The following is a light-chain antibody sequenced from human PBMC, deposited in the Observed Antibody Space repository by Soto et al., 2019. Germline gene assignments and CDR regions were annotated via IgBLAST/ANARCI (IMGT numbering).Light chain of an antibody. CDR2: DVS. Sequence: QSALTQPASVPGSPGQSITISCTGTSSDVGYFNYVSWYLQHPGKAPKLIIHDVSNRPSGVSNRFSGSKSDNTASLTISGLQAEDEADYYCSSYTSSSPVVFGGGTKLTVL. J-gene: IGLJ2*01. V-gene: IGLV2-14*01. CDR3: SSYTSSSPVV. CDR1: SSDVGYFNY.